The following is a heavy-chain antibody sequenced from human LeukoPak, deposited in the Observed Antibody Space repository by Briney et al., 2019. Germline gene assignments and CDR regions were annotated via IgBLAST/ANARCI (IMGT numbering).Heavy chain of an antibody. V-gene: IGHV4-59*01. D-gene: IGHD3-16*01. CDR2: IYYSGST. J-gene: IGHJ4*02. CDR3: ARLKSQGTDSYFDY. CDR1: GGSISSYY. Sequence: SETLSLTCTVSGGSISSYYWSWIRQPPGKGLEWIGYIYYSGSTNYNPSLKSRVTISVDTSKNQFSLKLSSVTAADTAVYCCARLKSQGTDSYFDYWGQGTLVTVSS.